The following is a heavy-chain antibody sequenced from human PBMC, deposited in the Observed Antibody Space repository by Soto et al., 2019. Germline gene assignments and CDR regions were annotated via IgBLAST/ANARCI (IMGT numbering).Heavy chain of an antibody. CDR3: ARGSTVTMAHYYYYIDV. V-gene: IGHV4-59*01. J-gene: IGHJ6*03. D-gene: IGHD4-17*01. Sequence: SETLSLTCTVSGGSISSYYWSWIRQPPGKGLEWIGYIYYSGSTNYNPSLKSRVTISVDTSKNQFSLKLSSVTAADTTVYYCARGSTVTMAHYYYYIDVWGKGTTVTVSS. CDR2: IYYSGST. CDR1: GGSISSYY.